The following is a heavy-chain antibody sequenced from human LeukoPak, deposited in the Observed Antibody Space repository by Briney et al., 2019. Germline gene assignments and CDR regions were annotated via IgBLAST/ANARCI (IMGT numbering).Heavy chain of an antibody. J-gene: IGHJ4*02. CDR3: ARDHGAVVTALIDF. Sequence: SETLSLTCTVSGGSISSSTYYWGWIRQPPGKRPEWIGSIYYSGSTYYNPSLKSRVTISVDTSKNQFSLKLSSVTAADTAVYYCARDHGAVVTALIDFRGQGTLVTVSS. CDR1: GGSISSSTYY. CDR2: IYYSGST. D-gene: IGHD2-21*02. V-gene: IGHV4-39*07.